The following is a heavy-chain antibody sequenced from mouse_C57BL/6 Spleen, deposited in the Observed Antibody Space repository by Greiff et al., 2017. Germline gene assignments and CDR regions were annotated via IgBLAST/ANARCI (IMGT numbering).Heavy chain of an antibody. CDR2: IDPSDSYT. CDR1: GYTFTSYW. D-gene: IGHD2-3*01. CDR3: ASDGYYVGY. J-gene: IGHJ2*01. Sequence: QVQLQQPGAELVKPGASVKLSCKASGYTFTSYWMQWVKQRPGQGLAWIGEIDPSDSYTNYNQKFKGKATLTVDTSSSTAYMQLSSLTSEDYAVYYCASDGYYVGYWGQGTTLTVSS. V-gene: IGHV1-50*01.